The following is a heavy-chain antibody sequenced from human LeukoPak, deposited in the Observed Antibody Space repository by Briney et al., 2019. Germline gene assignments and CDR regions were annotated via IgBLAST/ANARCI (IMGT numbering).Heavy chain of an antibody. J-gene: IGHJ6*03. CDR2: IYYSGST. V-gene: IGHV4-61*01. Sequence: PSETLSLTCAVSGYSLGKNYYWGWIRQPPGKGLEWIGYIYYSGSTNYNPSLKSRVTISVDTSKNQFSLKLSSVTAADTAVYYCAREGIVATIGGLYYYYYMDVWGKGTTVTVSS. CDR3: AREGIVATIGGLYYYYYMDV. D-gene: IGHD5-12*01. CDR1: GYSLGKNYY.